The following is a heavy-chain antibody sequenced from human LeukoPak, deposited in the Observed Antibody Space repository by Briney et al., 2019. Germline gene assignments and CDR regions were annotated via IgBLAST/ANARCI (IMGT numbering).Heavy chain of an antibody. CDR2: VSGRGGST. V-gene: IGHV3-23*01. D-gene: IGHD5-12*01. Sequence: PGGSLSLSCAASGFTFSSYAMSGVGQAPGKGLGWVSGVSGRGGSTYYADSVKGRFTISRDNSKNTLYLQMNSLRAEDTAVYYCAKDLDIVATITGNWGQGTLVTVSS. J-gene: IGHJ4*02. CDR3: AKDLDIVATITGN. CDR1: GFTFSSYA.